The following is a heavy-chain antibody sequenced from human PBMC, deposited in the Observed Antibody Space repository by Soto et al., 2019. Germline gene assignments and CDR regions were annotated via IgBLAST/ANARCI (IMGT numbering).Heavy chain of an antibody. V-gene: IGHV4-39*01. CDR2: AYYSEST. D-gene: IGHD1-1*01. Sequence: PXETLSRPCIVSGDSMRSSLYQWGWIRQPPGRVLEWIGSAYYSESTYYNPSLKSRVTISVDTSKNQFSLRVNSVTAADTAVYYCARHRNWKADHWGQGTLVTVSS. CDR1: GDSMRSSLYQ. J-gene: IGHJ4*02. CDR3: ARHRNWKADH.